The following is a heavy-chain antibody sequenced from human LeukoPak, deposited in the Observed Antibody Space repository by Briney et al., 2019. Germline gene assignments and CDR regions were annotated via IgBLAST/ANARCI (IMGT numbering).Heavy chain of an antibody. V-gene: IGHV4-39*01. CDR1: GGSFSGYY. D-gene: IGHD6-19*01. Sequence: SETLSLTCGVYGGSFSGYYWGWIRQPPGKGLEWIGSIYYRGSTYYNPSLKSRVTISVDTPKNKFSLKLSSATAADTAVYYCARPNIAVAGPHYYYGMDVWGQGTTVTVSS. J-gene: IGHJ6*02. CDR3: ARPNIAVAGPHYYYGMDV. CDR2: IYYRGST.